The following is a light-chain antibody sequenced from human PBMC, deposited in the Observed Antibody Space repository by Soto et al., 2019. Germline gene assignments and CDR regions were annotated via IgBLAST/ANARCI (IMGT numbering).Light chain of an antibody. CDR1: HYVYSN. V-gene: IGKV3-15*01. CDR3: QQYHNLWT. J-gene: IGKJ1*01. CDR2: RAS. Sequence: GMTKSPTTLSVSTGERATLSCTASHYVYSNVAWFQQRPGQAPRLLIYRASTRATGTPARFSGSGSGTEFTLTITSLQSEDFALYYCQQYHNLWTFGQGTKVDI.